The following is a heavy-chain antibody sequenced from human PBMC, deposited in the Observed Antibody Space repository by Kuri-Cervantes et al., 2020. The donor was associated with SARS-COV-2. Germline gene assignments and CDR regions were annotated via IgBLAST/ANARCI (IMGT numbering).Heavy chain of an antibody. J-gene: IGHJ6*02. Sequence: SEALSLTCTVFGGSFSDNHWSWIRQAPGKGLEWVAEITQSGSTNYNPSLKSRVTISLDTSKNQFSLKLTSLTAADTAVYYCARAQRLDYSSSSFQFGPSTRQYYYYHGMDVWGQGTTVTVSS. CDR2: ITQSGST. CDR1: GGSFSDNH. D-gene: IGHD6-6*01. CDR3: ARAQRLDYSSSSFQFGPSTRQYYYYHGMDV. V-gene: IGHV4-34*01.